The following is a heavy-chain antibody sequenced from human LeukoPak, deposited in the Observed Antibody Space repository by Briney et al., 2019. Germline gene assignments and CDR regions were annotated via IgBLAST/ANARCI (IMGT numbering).Heavy chain of an antibody. CDR1: GFTFSSYA. CDR2: ISGSGGST. Sequence: GGSLRLSCAASGFTFSSYAMSWVRQAPGKGLEWASAISGSGGSTYYADSVKGRFTISRDNSKNTLYLQMNSLRAEDTAVYYCAIIDDYGDYGGYWGQGTLVTVSS. V-gene: IGHV3-23*01. CDR3: AIIDDYGDYGGY. J-gene: IGHJ4*02. D-gene: IGHD4-17*01.